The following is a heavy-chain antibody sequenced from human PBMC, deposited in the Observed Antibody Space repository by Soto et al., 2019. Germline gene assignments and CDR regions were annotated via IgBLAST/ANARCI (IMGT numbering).Heavy chain of an antibody. J-gene: IGHJ4*02. CDR1: GYIFTNHY. Sequence: EASLKVSCKSSGYIFTNHYIHWVRQAPGQGLEWMGIINPSGGSTNYLQKFQGRITMTRDTSTSTVYMELSSLRSEDTAVYFCARADYYDSSGFYYDCWGQGSLVTVSS. CDR2: INPSGGST. D-gene: IGHD3-22*01. V-gene: IGHV1-46*01. CDR3: ARADYYDSSGFYYDC.